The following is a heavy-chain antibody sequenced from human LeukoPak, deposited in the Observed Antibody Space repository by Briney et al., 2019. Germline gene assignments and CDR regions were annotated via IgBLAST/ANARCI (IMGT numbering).Heavy chain of an antibody. CDR2: IYYSGST. Sequence: SETLSLTCTVSGGSISSYYWSWIQQPPGKGLEWIGYIYYSGSTNYNPSLKSRVTISVDTSKNQFSLKLSSVTAADTAVYYCARGIHTYYYYGMDVWGQGTTVTVSS. V-gene: IGHV4-59*12. CDR3: ARGIHTYYYYGMDV. CDR1: GGSISSYY. J-gene: IGHJ6*02.